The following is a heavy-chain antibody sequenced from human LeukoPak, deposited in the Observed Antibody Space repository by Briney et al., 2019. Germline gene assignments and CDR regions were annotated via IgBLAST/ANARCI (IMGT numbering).Heavy chain of an antibody. D-gene: IGHD6-13*01. Sequence: GGSLRLSCAASGFTFSSHWMSWVRPAPGKGLEWVANIKQDGSEKYYVDSVKGRFTISRDNAKNSLYLQMNSLRAEDTAVYYCARGGSSWPYNWFDPWGQGTLVTVSS. CDR2: IKQDGSEK. J-gene: IGHJ5*02. CDR3: ARGGSSWPYNWFDP. V-gene: IGHV3-7*03. CDR1: GFTFSSHW.